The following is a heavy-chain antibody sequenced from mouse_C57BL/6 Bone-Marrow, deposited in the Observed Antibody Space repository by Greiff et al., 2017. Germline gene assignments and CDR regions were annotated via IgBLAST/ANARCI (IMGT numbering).Heavy chain of an antibody. CDR1: GYAFSSYW. V-gene: IGHV1-82*01. Sequence: VHLVEPGPELVKPGASVKISCKASGYAFSSYWMNWVKQRPGKGLEWIGRIYPGDGDTNYNGKFKGKATLTADKSSSTAYMQLSSLTSEDSAVYFCARVYSNPNYYAMDYWGQGTSVTVSS. CDR2: IYPGDGDT. D-gene: IGHD2-5*01. CDR3: ARVYSNPNYYAMDY. J-gene: IGHJ4*01.